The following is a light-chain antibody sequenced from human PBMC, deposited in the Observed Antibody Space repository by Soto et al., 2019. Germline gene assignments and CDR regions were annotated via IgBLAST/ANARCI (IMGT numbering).Light chain of an antibody. CDR2: GAS. J-gene: IGKJ1*01. Sequence: EVVMTQSPATLSVSPGERATLSCRASQSVRSKLAWYQQKPGQAPRLLIYGASTRATDIPDRFSGSGFGTEFTLTISSLQSEDFAVYYCQQYNNWWTFGQGTKVEIK. CDR1: QSVRSK. CDR3: QQYNNWWT. V-gene: IGKV3-15*01.